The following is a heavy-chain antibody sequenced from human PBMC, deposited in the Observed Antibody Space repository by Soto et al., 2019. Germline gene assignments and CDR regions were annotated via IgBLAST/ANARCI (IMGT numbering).Heavy chain of an antibody. J-gene: IGHJ4*02. D-gene: IGHD6-25*01. V-gene: IGHV5-51*01. CDR2: IHPGGSDT. Sequence: PGESLKISCNTSGYSFVSFWIGWVRQMPGQGLEWMGVIHPGGSDTRYSPAFEGLVTISADRSTNTAYLQWSSLKASDTAMYYCARRPFRGAAADYWGQGTLVTVS. CDR1: GYSFVSFW. CDR3: ARRPFRGAAADY.